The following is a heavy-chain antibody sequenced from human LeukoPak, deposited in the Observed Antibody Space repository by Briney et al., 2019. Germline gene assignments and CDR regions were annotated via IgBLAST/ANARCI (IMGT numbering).Heavy chain of an antibody. CDR2: IQKDGSQK. V-gene: IGHV3-7*01. D-gene: IGHD2-21*01. CDR1: EFTFSNYW. CDR3: ATVAGYFDY. Sequence: GGSLRLSCAASEFTFSNYWMSWVRQAPGKGLEWVASIQKDGSQKYYLESVKGRFTISRDNTKNSLYLHMSSLRADDTAVYFCATVAGYFDYWGQGALVTVSS. J-gene: IGHJ4*02.